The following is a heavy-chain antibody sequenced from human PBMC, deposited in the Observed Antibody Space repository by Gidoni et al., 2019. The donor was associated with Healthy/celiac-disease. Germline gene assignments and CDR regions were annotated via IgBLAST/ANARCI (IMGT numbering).Heavy chain of an antibody. CDR1: GFTFDDYA. Sequence: EVQLVESGGGLVQPGRSLRLSCAASGFTFDDYAMHWVRQASGKGLEWVSGISWNSGSIGYADSVKGRFTISRDNAKNSLYLQMNSLRAEDTALYYCAKDKNYDFWSGSPPTYYYYYGMDVWGQGTTVTVSS. D-gene: IGHD3-3*01. CDR2: ISWNSGSI. V-gene: IGHV3-9*01. J-gene: IGHJ6*02. CDR3: AKDKNYDFWSGSPPTYYYYYGMDV.